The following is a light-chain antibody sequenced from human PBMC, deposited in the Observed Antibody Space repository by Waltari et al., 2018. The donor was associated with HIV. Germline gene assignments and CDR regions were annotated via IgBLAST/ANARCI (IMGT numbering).Light chain of an antibody. CDR2: DVI. J-gene: IGLJ1*01. CDR3: SSYSRTSTFV. V-gene: IGLV2-14*03. Sequence: QSALTQPASVSGSPGQSITISCTGTRSDIGDYDFVAWYQQNPGKAPKLMIYDVIQRPSGVSFRFSGSKSGNTASLTISGLQAEDEADYYCSSYSRTSTFVFGTGTKVTVL. CDR1: RSDIGDYDF.